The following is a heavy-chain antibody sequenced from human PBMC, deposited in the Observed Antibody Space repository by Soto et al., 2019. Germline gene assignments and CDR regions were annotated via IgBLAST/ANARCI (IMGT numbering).Heavy chain of an antibody. D-gene: IGHD6-6*01. CDR2: IIPIFGTA. Sequence: QVQLVQSGAEVKKPGSSVKVSCKASGGTFSSYAISWVRQAPGQGLEWMGGIIPIFGTANYAQKFQGRVTITADESTSTAYMELSSLRSEDTAVYYCSSAGENSNSYYYYGMDVWGQVTTVTVSS. J-gene: IGHJ6*02. V-gene: IGHV1-69*01. CDR3: SSAGENSNSYYYYGMDV. CDR1: GGTFSSYA.